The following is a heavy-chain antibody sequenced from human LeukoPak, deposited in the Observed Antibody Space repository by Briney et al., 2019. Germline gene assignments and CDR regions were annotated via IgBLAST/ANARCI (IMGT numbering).Heavy chain of an antibody. CDR1: GFTFSSYA. J-gene: IGHJ5*02. CDR2: ISGSGGST. V-gene: IGHV3-23*01. D-gene: IGHD2-8*01. CDR3: ARAVRYCTNGVCYDWFDP. Sequence: TGRSLRLSCAASGFTFSSYAMHWVRQAPGKGLECVSAISGSGGSTYYADSVKGPFTISRDNSKNTLYLQMNSLRAEDTAVYYCARAVRYCTNGVCYDWFDPWGQGTLVTVSS.